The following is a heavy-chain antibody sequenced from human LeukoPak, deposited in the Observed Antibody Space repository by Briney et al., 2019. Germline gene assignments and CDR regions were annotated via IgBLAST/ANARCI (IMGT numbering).Heavy chain of an antibody. CDR1: GFTFSSYW. V-gene: IGHV3-74*01. D-gene: IGHD6-19*01. J-gene: IGHJ4*02. CDR3: ARATGYSSGGLGY. CDR2: INSDGSST. Sequence: GGSLRLSCAASGFTFSSYWMHWVRQAPGKGLVWVSRINSDGSSTSYADSVKGRFTISGDNAKNTLYLQMNSLRAEDTAVYYCARATGYSSGGLGYWGQGTLVTVSS.